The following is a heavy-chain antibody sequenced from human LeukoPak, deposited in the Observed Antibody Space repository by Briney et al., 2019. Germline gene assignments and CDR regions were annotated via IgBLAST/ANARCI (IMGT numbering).Heavy chain of an antibody. CDR2: ISSSSSYI. J-gene: IGHJ4*02. CDR3: ARDEQWLALGTFDY. CDR1: GFTFSSCS. Sequence: GGSLRLSCAASGFTFSSCSMNWVRQAPGKGLEWVSSISSSSSYIYYADSVKGRFTISRDNAKNSLYLQMNSLRAEDTAVYYCARDEQWLALGTFDYWGQGTLVTVSS. V-gene: IGHV3-21*01. D-gene: IGHD6-19*01.